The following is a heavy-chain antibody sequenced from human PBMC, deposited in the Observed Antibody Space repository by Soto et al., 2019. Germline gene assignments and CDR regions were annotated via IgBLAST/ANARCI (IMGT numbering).Heavy chain of an antibody. J-gene: IGHJ4*02. CDR1: GFTFSSYG. D-gene: IGHD3-3*01. Sequence: GGSLRLSCGASGFTFSSYGMHWVRQAPGKGLEWVSAISDGGGNTYYADSVKGRFTISRDNSKNTLYLQMNSLRAEDTAVYYCAKDRRKVGFLEWLFYYFDYWGQGTLVTVSS. CDR2: ISDGGGNT. CDR3: AKDRRKVGFLEWLFYYFDY. V-gene: IGHV3-23*01.